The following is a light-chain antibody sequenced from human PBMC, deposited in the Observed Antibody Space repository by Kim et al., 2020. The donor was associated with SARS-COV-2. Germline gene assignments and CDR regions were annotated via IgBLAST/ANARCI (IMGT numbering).Light chain of an antibody. V-gene: IGLV6-57*01. CDR2: EDK. CDR3: QSYDGNTLV. Sequence: GKTVTLPCTRSSGTFANNYGQWYQQRPGSSPTTVIFEDKQRHAGVPHRFSGSVDSASNSASLTISGLRPEDEADYYCQSYDGNTLVFGGGTKLTVL. CDR1: SGTFANNY. J-gene: IGLJ3*02.